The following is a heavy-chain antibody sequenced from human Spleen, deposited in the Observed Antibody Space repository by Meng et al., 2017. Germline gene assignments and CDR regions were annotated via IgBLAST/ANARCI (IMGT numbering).Heavy chain of an antibody. J-gene: IGHJ3*02. V-gene: IGHV1-2*06. CDR1: GYTFTGYY. CDR2: INPNIGNT. D-gene: IGHD4-17*01. Sequence: ASVKVSCKASGYTFTGYYIHWVRQAPGQGLQWMGRINPNIGNTNYAQKFQGRVTMTRDKSTSTAYMELSRLRSDDTAVYYCARVDDYGDAFDIWGQGTMVTVSS. CDR3: ARVDDYGDAFDI.